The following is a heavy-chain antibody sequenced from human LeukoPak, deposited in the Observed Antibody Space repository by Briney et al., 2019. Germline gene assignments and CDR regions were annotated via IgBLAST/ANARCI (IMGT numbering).Heavy chain of an antibody. J-gene: IGHJ6*02. CDR1: GFTFSGYA. D-gene: IGHD2-2*01. CDR3: AKDIVVVPAAIGYYYYYGMDV. CDR2: ISGSGGST. Sequence: GGSLRLSCAASGFTFSGYAMSWVRQAPGKGLEWVSAISGSGGSTYYADSVKGRFTISRDNSKNTLYLQMNSLRAEDTAVYYCAKDIVVVPAAIGYYYYYGMDVWGQGTTVTVSS. V-gene: IGHV3-23*01.